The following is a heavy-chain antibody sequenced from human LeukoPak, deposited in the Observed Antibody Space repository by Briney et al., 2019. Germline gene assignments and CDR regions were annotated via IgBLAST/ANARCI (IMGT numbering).Heavy chain of an antibody. CDR2: IRSSGSTI. J-gene: IGHJ4*02. V-gene: IGHV3-48*03. CDR1: GFTFSSYE. D-gene: IGHD6-13*01. Sequence: GGSLRLSCAASGFTFSSYEMSWVRQAPGKGLEWVSYIRSSGSTIYYADSVKGRFTISRDNSKNTLYLQMNSLRAEDTAVYYCAKGPPAAFYWGQGTLVTGPS. CDR3: AKGPPAAFY.